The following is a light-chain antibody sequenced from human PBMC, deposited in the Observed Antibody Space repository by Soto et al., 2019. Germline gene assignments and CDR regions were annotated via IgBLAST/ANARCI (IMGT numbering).Light chain of an antibody. J-gene: IGLJ1*01. CDR2: DVN. V-gene: IGLV2-8*01. Sequence: SVLTLPPSASGSPGQSVTNSCIGTSSGDGGYIFVSWYQQHPGKVPKLIIYDVNKRPSGVPDRFSGSKYGNTASLTVSGLQAEDEGDYYCVSFAGGTYVFGTGTKVTVL. CDR1: SSGDGGYIF. CDR3: VSFAGGTYV.